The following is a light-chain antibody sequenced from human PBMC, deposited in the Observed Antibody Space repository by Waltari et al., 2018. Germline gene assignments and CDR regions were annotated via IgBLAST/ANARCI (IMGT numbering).Light chain of an antibody. CDR3: QQRSHWWT. Sequence: EIVLTQSPVTLSLSPGERATLSCRASQSVGSYLAWYRQRLGQPPRLLIFYASKRATGIPARFSGSGSETDFTLTISGLEPEDFAVYYCQQRSHWWTFGQGTKVEIK. CDR1: QSVGSY. V-gene: IGKV3-11*01. J-gene: IGKJ1*01. CDR2: YAS.